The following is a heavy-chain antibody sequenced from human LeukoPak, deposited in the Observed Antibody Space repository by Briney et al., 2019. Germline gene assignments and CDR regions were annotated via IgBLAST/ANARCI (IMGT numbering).Heavy chain of an antibody. D-gene: IGHD6-13*01. CDR1: GFTFSSYA. CDR3: ARDLAAAAYYYGMDV. J-gene: IGHJ6*02. Sequence: PGGSLRLSCAASGFTFSSYAMHWVRQAPGKGLEWVAVISYDGSNKYYADSVKGRFTISRDNSKNTLYLQMNSLRAEDTAVYYCARDLAAAAYYYGMDVWGQGTTVTVSS. CDR2: ISYDGSNK. V-gene: IGHV3-30-3*01.